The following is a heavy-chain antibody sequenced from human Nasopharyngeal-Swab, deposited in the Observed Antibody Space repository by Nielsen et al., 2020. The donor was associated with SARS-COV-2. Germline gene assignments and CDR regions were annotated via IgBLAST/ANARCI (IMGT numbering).Heavy chain of an antibody. CDR2: IDPSDSYT. J-gene: IGHJ2*01. V-gene: IGHV5-10-1*01. CDR3: ARGGATVVTLNWYFDL. D-gene: IGHD4-23*01. Sequence: VRQMPGKGLEWMGRIDPSDSYTNYSPSFQGHVTISADKSISTAYLQWSSLKASDTAMYYCARGGATVVTLNWYFDLWGRGTLVTVSS.